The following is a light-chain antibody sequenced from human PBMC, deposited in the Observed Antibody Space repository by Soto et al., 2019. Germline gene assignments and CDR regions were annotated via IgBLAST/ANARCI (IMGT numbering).Light chain of an antibody. CDR1: SSDVGAYDY. V-gene: IGLV2-8*01. CDR2: EVT. J-gene: IGLJ2*01. CDR3: ISYGGAYNYVL. Sequence: QSALTQPPSASGSPGQSVTISCTGTSSDVGAYDYVSWYQQQPGKPPKLIIYEVTKRPSGVPDRFSGSKSGSTASLTVSGLQAEDEANYYCISYGGAYNYVLVGGGTKLTVL.